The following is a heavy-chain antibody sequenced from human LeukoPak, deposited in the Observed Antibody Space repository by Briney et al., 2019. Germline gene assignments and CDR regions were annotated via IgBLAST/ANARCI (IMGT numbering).Heavy chain of an antibody. CDR2: ISWNSGSI. D-gene: IGHD6-19*01. V-gene: IGHV3-9*01. CDR3: AKTSGWSYHDAFDI. J-gene: IGHJ3*02. Sequence: QPGRSLRLSCAASGFTFDDYAMHWVRQAPGKGLEWVSGISWNSGSIGYADPVKGRFTISRDNAKNSLYLQMNSLRAEDTALYYCAKTSGWSYHDAFDIWGQGTMVTVSS. CDR1: GFTFDDYA.